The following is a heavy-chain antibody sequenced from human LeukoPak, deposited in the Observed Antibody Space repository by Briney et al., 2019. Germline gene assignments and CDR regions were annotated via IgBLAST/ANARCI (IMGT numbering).Heavy chain of an antibody. D-gene: IGHD3-3*01. Sequence: PSETLSLTCTVSGASISSSSSYWGWIRQPPGKGLEWIGNKYYSGSTHYNPSLKSRVTISVDRSKNQFSLKLSSVTAADTAVYYCARADFWSGYYNPYFDYWGQGTLVTVSS. CDR3: ARADFWSGYYNPYFDY. V-gene: IGHV4-39*07. CDR1: GASISSSSSY. CDR2: KYYSGST. J-gene: IGHJ4*02.